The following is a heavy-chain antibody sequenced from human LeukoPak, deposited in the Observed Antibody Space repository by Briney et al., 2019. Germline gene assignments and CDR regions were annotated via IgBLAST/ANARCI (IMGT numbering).Heavy chain of an antibody. D-gene: IGHD2-2*02. CDR1: GFTFSSYS. CDR2: VSSSSNYR. Sequence: GGSLRLSCAASGFTFSSYSMNWVRQAPGKGLEWVSFVSSSSNYRYYADSVKGRFTISRDNAKNSLYLQMASLRAEDTAVYYCARTSVAAAISPYYFDYWGQGTLVTVSS. V-gene: IGHV3-21*01. CDR3: ARTSVAAAISPYYFDY. J-gene: IGHJ4*02.